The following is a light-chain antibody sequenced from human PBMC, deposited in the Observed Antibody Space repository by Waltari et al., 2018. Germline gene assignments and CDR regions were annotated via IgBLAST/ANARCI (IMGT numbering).Light chain of an antibody. Sequence: EIQLTQSPSSLSASVGPRVTNTCRASQSFCNYLAWYQQKPGKIPKLLIYGASTLQTGVPSRFSGSGSGTDFTLTISSLQPEDIATYYCQKYGSPPLTFGQGTRLEIK. CDR1: QSFCNY. CDR3: QKYGSPPLT. CDR2: GAS. V-gene: IGKV1-27*01. J-gene: IGKJ5*01.